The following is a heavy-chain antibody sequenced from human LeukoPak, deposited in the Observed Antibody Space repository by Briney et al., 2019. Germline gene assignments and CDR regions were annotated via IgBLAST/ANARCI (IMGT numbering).Heavy chain of an antibody. V-gene: IGHV3-11*04. D-gene: IGHD6-13*01. J-gene: IGHJ6*03. CDR3: AKDATAVPGTVYMDV. Sequence: GGSLRLSCATSGFSFSDNYMSWIRQAPGKGLQWLSYISGDGYDINYADSVKGRFTVARDNAKNALYLQMTSLRAEDTALYYCAKDATAVPGTVYMDVWGKGTTVTISS. CDR1: GFSFSDNY. CDR2: ISGDGYDI.